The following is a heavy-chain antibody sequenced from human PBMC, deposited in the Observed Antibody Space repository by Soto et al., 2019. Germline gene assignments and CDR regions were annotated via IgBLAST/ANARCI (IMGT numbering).Heavy chain of an antibody. CDR1: GFTFSTFA. D-gene: IGHD3-3*01. J-gene: IGHJ5*02. CDR2: ISHDGSNK. CDR3: ARDGLPDDFRSGGYWFDP. V-gene: IGHV3-30-3*01. Sequence: GGSLRLSCAASGFTFSTFALHGGRQAPGKGLEWVAVISHDGSNKYYADSVKARFTISRDNSKNTLYMQMNSLRVEDKAVYYCARDGLPDDFRSGGYWFDPWGQGTLVTVSS.